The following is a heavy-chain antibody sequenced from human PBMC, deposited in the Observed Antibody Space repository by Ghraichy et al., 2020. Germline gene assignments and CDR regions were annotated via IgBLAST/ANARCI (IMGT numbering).Heavy chain of an antibody. CDR2: ISYDGENR. Sequence: GESLNISCVASGFSFSTYGMHWARQAPGKGLEWVAVISYDGENRYYADSVEGRFTISRDNSRNTLFLQMTRLRADDTAVYYCANSLRTYNYHYGPNVWGHGTRVTVSS. V-gene: IGHV3-30*18. J-gene: IGHJ6*02. CDR3: ANSLRTYNYHYGPNV. D-gene: IGHD3-16*01. CDR1: GFSFSTYG.